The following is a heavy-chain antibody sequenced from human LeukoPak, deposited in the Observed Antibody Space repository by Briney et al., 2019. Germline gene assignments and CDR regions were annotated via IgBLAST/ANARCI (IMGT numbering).Heavy chain of an antibody. J-gene: IGHJ4*02. D-gene: IGHD3-3*01. CDR3: ARTEHYDFWSGYYRGGYDY. CDR2: INHSGST. CDR1: GGSFSGYY. V-gene: IGHV4-34*01. Sequence: SETLSLTCAVYGGSFSGYYWSWIRQPPGKGLEWIGEINHSGSTNYNPSLKSRVTISVDTSKNQFSLKLSSATAADTAVYYCARTEHYDFWSGYYRGGYDYWGQGTLVTVSS.